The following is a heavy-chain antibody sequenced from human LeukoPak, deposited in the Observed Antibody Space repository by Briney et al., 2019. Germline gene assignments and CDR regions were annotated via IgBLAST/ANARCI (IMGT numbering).Heavy chain of an antibody. CDR1: GGSISSSSYY. CDR3: ARVLWFGESYYNWFDP. J-gene: IGHJ5*02. D-gene: IGHD3-10*01. CDR2: IYYSGST. Sequence: SETLSLTCTVSGGSISSSSYYWGWIRQPPGKGLEWIESIYYSGSTYYNPSLKSRVTISVDTSKNQFSLKLSSVTAADTAVYYCARVLWFGESYYNWFDPWGQGTPVTVSS. V-gene: IGHV4-39*07.